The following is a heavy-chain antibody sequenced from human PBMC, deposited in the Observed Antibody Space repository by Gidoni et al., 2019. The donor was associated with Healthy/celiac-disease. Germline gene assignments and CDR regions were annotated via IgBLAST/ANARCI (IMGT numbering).Heavy chain of an antibody. V-gene: IGHV3-11*01. Sequence: QVQLVESGGGLVKHGGSLRLSCAASGFTFSDYYMSWIRQAPGKGLGWVSCISSSGSTIYYADSVKGRFTISRDNAKNSLYLQMNSLRAEDTAVYYCARDPRYDFWSGYYSNWFDPWGQGTLVTVSS. D-gene: IGHD3-3*01. CDR1: GFTFSDYY. J-gene: IGHJ5*02. CDR2: ISSSGSTI. CDR3: ARDPRYDFWSGYYSNWFDP.